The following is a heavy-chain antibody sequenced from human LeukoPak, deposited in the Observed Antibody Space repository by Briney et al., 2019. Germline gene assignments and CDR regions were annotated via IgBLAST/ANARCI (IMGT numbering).Heavy chain of an antibody. J-gene: IGHJ4*02. Sequence: ASVKVSCKASGYTFTGYYTHWVRQAPGQGLEWMGRINPNSGGTNYAQKFQGRVTMTRDTSISTAYMELSRLRSDDTAVYYCAANGYCGTDCYYYFDYWGQGTLVTASS. CDR1: GYTFTGYY. CDR3: AANGYCGTDCYYYFDY. CDR2: INPNSGGT. D-gene: IGHD2-21*02. V-gene: IGHV1-2*06.